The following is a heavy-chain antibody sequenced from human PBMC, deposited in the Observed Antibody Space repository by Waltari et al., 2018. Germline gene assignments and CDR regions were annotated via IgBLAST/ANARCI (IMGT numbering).Heavy chain of an antibody. V-gene: IGHV4-59*01. J-gene: IGHJ3*02. CDR2: IYYSGST. CDR3: ARGAYYYDSSGYYLQPYAFDI. D-gene: IGHD3-22*01. CDR1: GGSISSYY. Sequence: QVQLQESGPGLVKPSETLSLTCTVSGGSISSYYWSWIRQPPGKGLEWIGYIYYSGSTNYNPSRKSRVTISVDTSKNQFSLKLGSVTAADTAVYYCARGAYYYDSSGYYLQPYAFDIWGQGTMVTVSS.